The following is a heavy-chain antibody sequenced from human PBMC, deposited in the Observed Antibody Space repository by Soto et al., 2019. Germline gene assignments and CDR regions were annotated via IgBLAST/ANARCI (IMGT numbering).Heavy chain of an antibody. V-gene: IGHV1-69*04. CDR2: IIPILGIA. CDR1: GGTFSSYT. J-gene: IGHJ4*02. Sequence: SVKVSCKSSGGTFSSYTISCVRQAPGQGLEWMGRIIPILGIANYAQKFQGRVTITADKSTSTAYMELSSLRSEDTAVYYCAREKQQWLLRGYYFDYWGQGTLVTVSS. CDR3: AREKQQWLLRGYYFDY. D-gene: IGHD6-19*01.